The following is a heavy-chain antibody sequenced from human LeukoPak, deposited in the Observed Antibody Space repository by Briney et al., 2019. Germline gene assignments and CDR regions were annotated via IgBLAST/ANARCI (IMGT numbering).Heavy chain of an antibody. V-gene: IGHV1-69*05. Sequence: SVKVSCKASGGTFSSYAISWVRQAPGQGLEWMGRIIPIFGTANYAQKFQGRVTITTDESTSTAYMELNSLRSEDTAVYYCARDQRSWYSPYFDYWGLGTLVTVSS. J-gene: IGHJ4*02. CDR1: GGTFSSYA. CDR3: ARDQRSWYSPYFDY. CDR2: IIPIFGTA. D-gene: IGHD6-13*01.